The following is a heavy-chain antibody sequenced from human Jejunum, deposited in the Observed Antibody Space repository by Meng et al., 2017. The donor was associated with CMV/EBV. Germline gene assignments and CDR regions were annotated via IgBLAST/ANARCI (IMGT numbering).Heavy chain of an antibody. V-gene: IGHV3-11*06. D-gene: IGHD4-11*01. CDR1: GFTFSTYY. CDR2: ISSTGSIT. Sequence: VDSGGALGKPGGSLRPTSAAFGFTFSTYYVTWSRQAPGKGLELMSYISSTGSITNYADTVMGRFTISRDNAKNSLYLDMNSLRVEDTAVYYCARIATVTTRQCLDYWGQGTLVTVSS. J-gene: IGHJ4*02. CDR3: ARIATVTTRQCLDY.